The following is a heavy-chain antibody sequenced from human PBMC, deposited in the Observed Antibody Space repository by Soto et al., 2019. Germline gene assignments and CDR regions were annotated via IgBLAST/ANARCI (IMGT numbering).Heavy chain of an antibody. CDR3: ARINYYGSGSYGMDV. J-gene: IGHJ6*02. CDR1: GGSISSGDYY. V-gene: IGHV4-30-4*01. Sequence: SSETLYLTCTVSGGSISSGDYYWSWIRQPPGKGLEWIGYIYYSGSTYYNPSLKSRLTISVDTSKNQFSLKLSSVTAADTAVYYCARINYYGSGSYGMDVWGQGTTVPVSS. CDR2: IYYSGST. D-gene: IGHD3-10*01.